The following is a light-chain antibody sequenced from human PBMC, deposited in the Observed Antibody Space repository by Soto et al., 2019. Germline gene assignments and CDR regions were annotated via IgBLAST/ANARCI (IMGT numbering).Light chain of an antibody. CDR1: QSVSSY. Sequence: ESVLTQSPTTLSFSPWERSTLSFMASQSVSSYLALYQQKPGQAPRLLIYDASNRATGIPARFSGSGSGTDFTLTISSLEPEDFAVYYCQQRSNWPLTFGGGTKVDIK. V-gene: IGKV3-11*01. J-gene: IGKJ4*01. CDR2: DAS. CDR3: QQRSNWPLT.